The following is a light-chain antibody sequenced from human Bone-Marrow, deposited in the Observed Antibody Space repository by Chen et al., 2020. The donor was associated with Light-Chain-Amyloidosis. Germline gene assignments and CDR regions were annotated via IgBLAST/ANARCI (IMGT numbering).Light chain of an antibody. V-gene: IGKV3-20*01. CDR2: GAT. J-gene: IGKJ4*01. Sequence: EIVLTQSPDTPSLSPGERATLSCRASQTVSSRYLAWYQQKPGQAPRLLIYGATNRATGSPDRFSGGGSGTDFTLTVSRLEPEDFAVYYCQQSGNSLTFGGGTRVEIK. CDR3: QQSGNSLT. CDR1: QTVSSRY.